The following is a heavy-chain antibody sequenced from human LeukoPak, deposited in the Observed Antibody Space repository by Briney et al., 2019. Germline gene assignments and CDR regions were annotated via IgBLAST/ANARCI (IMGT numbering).Heavy chain of an antibody. J-gene: IGHJ5*02. CDR2: INHSGST. Sequence: SETLSLTCAVYGGSFSGYYWSWIRQPPGKGLEWIGEINHSGSTSYNPSLKSRVTISVDTSKNQFSLKLSSVTAADTAVYYCARVSRNWFDPWGQGTLVTVSS. CDR1: GGSFSGYY. CDR3: ARVSRNWFDP. V-gene: IGHV4-34*01.